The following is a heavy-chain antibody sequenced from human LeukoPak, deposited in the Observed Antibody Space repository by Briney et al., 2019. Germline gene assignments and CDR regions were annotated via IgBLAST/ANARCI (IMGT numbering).Heavy chain of an antibody. D-gene: IGHD1-26*01. CDR3: SRESGAFSPFGY. V-gene: IGHV4-39*07. J-gene: IGHJ4*02. CDR2: ISLSGRT. Sequence: PSETLSLTCTVSGGSISSSSYYWGWIRQPPGQGLEWIGEISLSGRTNYNPSFQSRVTMSLDESKNQLSLDLASVTAADTAVYYCSRESGAFSPFGYWGQGTLVTVHS. CDR1: GGSISSSSYY.